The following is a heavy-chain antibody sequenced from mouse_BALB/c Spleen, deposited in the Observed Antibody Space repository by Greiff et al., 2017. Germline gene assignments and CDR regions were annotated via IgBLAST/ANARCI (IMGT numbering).Heavy chain of an antibody. V-gene: IGHV1-4*01. CDR3: ARSGNYGNYVDY. Sequence: QVQLQQSGAELARPGASVKMSCKASGYTFTSYTMHWVKQRPGQGLEWIGYINPSSGYTNYNQKFKDKATLTADKSSSTAYMQLSSLTSEDSAVYYCARSGNYGNYVDYWGQGTTLTVSS. CDR2: INPSSGYT. CDR1: GYTFTSYT. D-gene: IGHD2-1*01. J-gene: IGHJ2*01.